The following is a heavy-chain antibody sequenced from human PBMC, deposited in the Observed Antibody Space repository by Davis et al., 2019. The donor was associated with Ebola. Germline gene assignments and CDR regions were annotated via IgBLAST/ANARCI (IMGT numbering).Heavy chain of an antibody. CDR1: GFIFSSYV. D-gene: IGHD3-16*01. CDR3: AKESTLTLGFDY. CDR2: ISASDGRT. Sequence: GSLRLSCAASGFIFSSYVMSWVRQAPGKGLEWVSLISASDGRTYYADSVKGRFTISRDNSKNTLYLQMNSLRAEDTAVYYCAKESTLTLGFDYWGQGTLVTVSS. J-gene: IGHJ4*02. V-gene: IGHV3-23*01.